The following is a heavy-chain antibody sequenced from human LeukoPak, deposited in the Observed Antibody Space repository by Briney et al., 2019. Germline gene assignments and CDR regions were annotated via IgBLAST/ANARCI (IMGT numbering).Heavy chain of an antibody. V-gene: IGHV3-73*01. J-gene: IGHJ6*02. CDR3: TRLSGGNSDSYYYGLDV. D-gene: IGHD4-23*01. Sequence: GGSLRLSCAASGFTFSGSAIHWVRQASGKGLEWXARXXXXAESYATAYVASVKGRFTISRDDSKNTAYLQMDSLKTEDTAMYYCTRLSGGNSDSYYYGLDVWGQGTTVTVSS. CDR2: XXXXAESYAT. CDR1: GFTFSGSA.